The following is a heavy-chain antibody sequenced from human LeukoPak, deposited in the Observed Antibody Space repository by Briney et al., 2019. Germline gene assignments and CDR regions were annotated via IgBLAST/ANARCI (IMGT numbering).Heavy chain of an antibody. CDR2: INPNSGGT. CDR3: AREWELLPGY. V-gene: IGHV1-2*02. CDR1: GYTFTGYY. D-gene: IGHD1-26*01. Sequence: ASVKVSCKASGYTFTGYYMLWVRQAPGQGLEWMGWINPNSGGTNYAQKFQGRVTMTRDTSISTAYMELSRLRSDDTAVYYCAREWELLPGYWGQGTLVTVSS. J-gene: IGHJ4*02.